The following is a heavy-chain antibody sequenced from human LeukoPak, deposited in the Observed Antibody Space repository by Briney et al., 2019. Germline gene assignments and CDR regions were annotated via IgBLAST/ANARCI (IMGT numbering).Heavy chain of an antibody. D-gene: IGHD3-16*02. J-gene: IGHJ3*02. Sequence: SETLSLTCTVSGGPISSYYWSWIRQPPGKGLEWIGYIYTSGSTNYNPSHKSRVTISVATSKNQFSLNLSSVTAADTAVYYCAGARSLFHGYQGAFDIWGQGTMVTVSS. V-gene: IGHV4-4*09. CDR2: IYTSGST. CDR3: AGARSLFHGYQGAFDI. CDR1: GGPISSYY.